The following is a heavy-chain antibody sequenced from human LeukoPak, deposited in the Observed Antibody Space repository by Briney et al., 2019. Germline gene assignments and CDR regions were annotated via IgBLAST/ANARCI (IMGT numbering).Heavy chain of an antibody. CDR3: AKRDCSGGRCYYYFDY. J-gene: IGHJ4*02. CDR2: IRYDGSNK. V-gene: IGHV3-30*02. D-gene: IGHD2-15*01. Sequence: PGGSLRLSCAASGFTFSSYGMHWVRQAPGKGLEWVAFIRYDGSNKYYADSVKGRFTISRDNSKNTLYLQMNSLRAEDTAVYYCAKRDCSGGRCYYYFDYWGQGTLVTVSS. CDR1: GFTFSSYG.